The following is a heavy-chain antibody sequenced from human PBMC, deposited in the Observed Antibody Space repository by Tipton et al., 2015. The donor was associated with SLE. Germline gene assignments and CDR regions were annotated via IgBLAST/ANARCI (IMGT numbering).Heavy chain of an antibody. CDR1: GGPISSDY. J-gene: IGHJ4*02. D-gene: IGHD6-13*01. CDR2: IYYSGST. Sequence: TLSLTCTVSGGPISSDYWSWIRQPPGKGLGWIGYIYYSGSTNYNPSLKSRVTISVDTSKNQFSLKLSSVTAADTAVYYCARSAGYGSNWAHFDYWGQGTLVTVSS. CDR3: ARSAGYGSNWAHFDY. V-gene: IGHV4-59*01.